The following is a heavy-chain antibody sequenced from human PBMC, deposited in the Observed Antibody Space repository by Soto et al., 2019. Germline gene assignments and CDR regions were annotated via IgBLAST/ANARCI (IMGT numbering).Heavy chain of an antibody. CDR2: IIPIFGTA. J-gene: IGHJ3*02. Sequence: QVQLVQSGAEVKKPGSSVNVSCKASGGTFSSYAISWVRQAPGQGLEWMGGIIPIFGTANYAQKFQGRVTITADESTSTAYMELSSLRSEDTAVYYCASYQGRVVTAPPAFDIWGQGTMVTVSS. V-gene: IGHV1-69*01. D-gene: IGHD2-21*02. CDR3: ASYQGRVVTAPPAFDI. CDR1: GGTFSSYA.